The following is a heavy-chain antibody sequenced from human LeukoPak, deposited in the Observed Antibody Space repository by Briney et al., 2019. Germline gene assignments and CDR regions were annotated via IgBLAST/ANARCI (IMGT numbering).Heavy chain of an antibody. CDR1: GYTFTDYY. CDR2: INPNSGGT. J-gene: IGHJ4*02. CDR3: ARVDAEGSGVKYFDY. D-gene: IGHD3-10*01. Sequence: ASVKVSCKASGYTFTDYYMHWVRQAPGQGLEWMGWINPNSGGTNYAQKFQGRVTMTRDTSTSTVYMELSSLRSEDTAVYFCARVDAEGSGVKYFDYWGQGTLVTVSS. V-gene: IGHV1-2*02.